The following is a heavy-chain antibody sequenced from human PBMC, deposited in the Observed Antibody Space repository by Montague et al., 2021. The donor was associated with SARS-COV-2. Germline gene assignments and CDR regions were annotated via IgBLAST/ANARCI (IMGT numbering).Heavy chain of an antibody. CDR2: IYSSGST. J-gene: IGHJ6*02. V-gene: IGHV4-4*07. CDR3: ARERLRSYYYGSGTYTWGGKGIDV. D-gene: IGHD3-10*01. CDR1: GGSISSYY. Sequence: SETLSLTCTVSGGSISSYYWSWIRQPAGKGLEWTGRIYSSGSTNYNPSFKSRVTMPVDTSKNQFPLKLSPVTAADTALYYCARERLRSYYYGSGTYTWGGKGIDVWGQGTTVTVSS.